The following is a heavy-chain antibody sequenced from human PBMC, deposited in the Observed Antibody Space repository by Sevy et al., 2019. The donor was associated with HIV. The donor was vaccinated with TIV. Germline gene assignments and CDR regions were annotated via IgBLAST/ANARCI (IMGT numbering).Heavy chain of an antibody. J-gene: IGHJ4*02. Sequence: GGSLRLSCAASGFTFNNYAMTWVRQAPGKGLEWVSAVSGGGDTTYYADSVEGRFTISRDNSKNTLYLQMNSLRAEDTAVYYCAKGGSTSGYYLNYFAYWGQGTLVTVSS. CDR2: VSGGGDTT. V-gene: IGHV3-23*01. CDR3: AKGGSTSGYYLNYFAY. CDR1: GFTFNNYA. D-gene: IGHD3-22*01.